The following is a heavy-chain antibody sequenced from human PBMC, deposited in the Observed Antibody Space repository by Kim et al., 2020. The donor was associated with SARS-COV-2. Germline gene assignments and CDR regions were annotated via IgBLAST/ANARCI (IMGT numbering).Heavy chain of an antibody. CDR3: ARELDHNHYYHSNDGRYFQH. Sequence: ASVKVSCKASGYTFTSYYMHWVRQAPGQGLEWMGIINPSGGSTSYAQKFQGRVTMTRDTSTSTVYMELSSLRSEDTAVYYCARELDHNHYYHSNDGRYFQHWGQGTLVTVSS. CDR2: INPSGGST. D-gene: IGHD3-22*01. V-gene: IGHV1-46*01. J-gene: IGHJ1*01. CDR1: GYTFTSYY.